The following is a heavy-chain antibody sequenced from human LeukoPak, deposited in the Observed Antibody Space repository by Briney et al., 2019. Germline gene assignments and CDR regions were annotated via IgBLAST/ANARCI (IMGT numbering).Heavy chain of an antibody. CDR3: ASGAEMATNHYFDY. J-gene: IGHJ4*02. CDR2: INHSGST. CDR1: GGSFSGYY. D-gene: IGHD5-24*01. V-gene: IGHV4-34*01. Sequence: PSETLSLTCAVYGGSFSGYYWSWIRQPPGKGLEWIGEINHSGSTNYNPSLKSRVTISVDTSKNQFSLKLSSVTAADTAVYYCASGAEMATNHYFDYWGQGTLVTVSS.